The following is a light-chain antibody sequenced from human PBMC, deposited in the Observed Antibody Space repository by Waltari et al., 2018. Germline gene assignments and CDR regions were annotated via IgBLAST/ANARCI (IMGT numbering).Light chain of an antibody. CDR1: QSISSQ. CDR3: QQYHESPPIT. J-gene: IGKJ3*01. V-gene: IGKV3-15*01. CDR2: GAS. Sequence: EIVMTQSPATLSVSPGERATLSCRASQSISSQLAWYQQKPGQAPSLLIYGASTRATGIPARCSGSESGTEFTLTISILQSEDFAVYFCQQYHESPPITFGPVTKVDIK.